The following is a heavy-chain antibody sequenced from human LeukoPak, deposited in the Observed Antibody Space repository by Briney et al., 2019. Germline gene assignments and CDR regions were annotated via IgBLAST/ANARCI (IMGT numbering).Heavy chain of an antibody. Sequence: PSGTLSLTCAVSGDSISDKYWWRWVRQFPDQGLEWIGEVYRSGGTSYNPSLKSRVTVSIDYSKNQFSLNLRSVTAADTAVYYCGRHANGDSSAASDLWGQGTMVFVSS. CDR3: GRHANGDSSAASDL. CDR2: VYRSGGT. CDR1: GDSISDKYW. V-gene: IGHV4-4*02. D-gene: IGHD2-8*01. J-gene: IGHJ3*01.